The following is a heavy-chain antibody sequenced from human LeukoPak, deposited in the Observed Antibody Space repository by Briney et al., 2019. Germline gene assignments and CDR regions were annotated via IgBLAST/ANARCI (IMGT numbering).Heavy chain of an antibody. Sequence: TPSQTLSLTCTVSGGSISSGDYYWSWIRQPPGKGLEWIGYIYYSGSTYYNPSLKSRVTISVDTSKNQFSLKLSSVTAADTAVYYCARNLVDIVVVPAAEQGAFDIWGQGTMVTVSS. J-gene: IGHJ3*02. D-gene: IGHD2-2*01. CDR2: IYYSGST. CDR1: GGSISSGDYY. V-gene: IGHV4-30-4*08. CDR3: ARNLVDIVVVPAAEQGAFDI.